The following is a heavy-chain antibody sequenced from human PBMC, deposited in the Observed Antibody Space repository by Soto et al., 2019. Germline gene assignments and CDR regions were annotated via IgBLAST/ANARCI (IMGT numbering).Heavy chain of an antibody. V-gene: IGHV1-8*01. CDR3: ARGRIGSRFLEWLSPNDAFDT. CDR2: MSNNSGNT. D-gene: IGHD3-3*01. J-gene: IGHJ3*02. Sequence: ASVNVSCKACVYTFTSYDINWVRQATGQGLEWMGWMSNNSGNTGYAQKFPGRATMTRNTSICTAYMELSSLRSEDTAVYYCARGRIGSRFLEWLSPNDAFDTWGQGTMVTVSS. CDR1: VYTFTSYD.